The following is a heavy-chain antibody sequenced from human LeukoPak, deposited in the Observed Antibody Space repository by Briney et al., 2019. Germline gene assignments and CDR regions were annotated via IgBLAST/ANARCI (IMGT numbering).Heavy chain of an antibody. CDR2: INHSGST. V-gene: IGHV4-34*01. CDR3: ARGRGRXYDXSAXXXWFDP. J-gene: IGHJ5*02. Sequence: KPSETLSLTCAVYGGSFSGYYWSWIRQPPGKGLEWIGEINHSGSTNYNPSLKSRVTISVDTSKNQFSLKLSSVTAADTAVYYCARGRGRXYDXSAXXXWFDPWGQGXLVTVS. CDR1: GGSFSGYY. D-gene: IGHD3-22*01.